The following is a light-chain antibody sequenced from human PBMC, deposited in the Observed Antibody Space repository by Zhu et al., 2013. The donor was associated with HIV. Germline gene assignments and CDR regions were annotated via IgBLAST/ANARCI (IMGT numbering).Light chain of an antibody. CDR2: AAS. V-gene: IGKV1-27*01. CDR3: QNYNSAPXT. J-gene: IGKJ4*01. Sequence: DIQMTQSPSSLSASVGDRVTITCRASQDINNYLAWYQQKPGKVPKLLIYAASTLQSGVPSRFSGSGSGTDFSLTISSLQPEDVATYYCQNYNSAPXTFGGGAKVEIK. CDR1: QDINNY.